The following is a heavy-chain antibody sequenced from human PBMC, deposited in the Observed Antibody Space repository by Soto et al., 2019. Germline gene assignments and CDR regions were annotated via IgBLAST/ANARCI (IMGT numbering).Heavy chain of an antibody. CDR2: IYWNDDK. V-gene: IGHV2-5*01. J-gene: IGHJ5*02. CDR3: AKSGSSGWYGWFDP. D-gene: IGHD6-19*01. CDR1: GFSLRTSGVG. Sequence: QITLKESGPTLVKPTQTLTLTCIFSGFSLRTSGVGVGWIRQPPGKALEWLGFIYWNDDKRYSQSLKSRLTITKDTSKTQVVLTMTNMDPVDTATYYCAKSGSSGWYGWFDPWGQGTLVTVSS.